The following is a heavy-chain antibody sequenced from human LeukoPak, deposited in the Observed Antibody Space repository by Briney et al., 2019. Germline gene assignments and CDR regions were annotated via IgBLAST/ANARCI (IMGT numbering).Heavy chain of an antibody. D-gene: IGHD3-10*01. Sequence: GASVKVSCKASGGTFSSYAISWVRQAPGQGLEWMGRIIPILGIANYAQKFQGRVTITADKSTSTAYMELSSLRSEDTAVYYCAREATMVPRTTGPLDYWGQGTLVTVSS. V-gene: IGHV1-69*04. CDR3: AREATMVPRTTGPLDY. J-gene: IGHJ4*02. CDR2: IIPILGIA. CDR1: GGTFSSYA.